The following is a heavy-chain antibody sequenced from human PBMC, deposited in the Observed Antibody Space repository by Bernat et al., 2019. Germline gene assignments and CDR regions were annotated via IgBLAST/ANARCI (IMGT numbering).Heavy chain of an antibody. Sequence: QVQLVQSGAEVKKPGASVKVSCKASGYTFTGYYMHWVRQAPGQGLEWMGWINPNSGGTNYAQKFQDWVTMTRDTSISTAYMELSRLRSDDTAVYYCARVSLADDSSGYSNAFDIWGQGTMVTVSS. CDR3: ARVSLADDSSGYSNAFDI. CDR1: GYTFTGYY. D-gene: IGHD3-22*01. V-gene: IGHV1-2*04. CDR2: INPNSGGT. J-gene: IGHJ3*02.